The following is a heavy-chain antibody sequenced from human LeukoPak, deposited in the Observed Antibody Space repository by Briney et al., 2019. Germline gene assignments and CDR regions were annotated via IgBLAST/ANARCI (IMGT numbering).Heavy chain of an antibody. J-gene: IGHJ4*02. Sequence: GGSLRLSCAASGFTFSSYAMHWVRQAPGKGLEWVANINLDGRQRFYVDSVKGRFTISRASTENSLYLQMNSLRAEDTAVYYCANKYYYDSSGYYGPYYFDYWGQGTLVTVSS. CDR3: ANKYYYDSSGYYGPYYFDY. CDR2: INLDGRQR. CDR1: GFTFSSYA. V-gene: IGHV3-7*03. D-gene: IGHD3-22*01.